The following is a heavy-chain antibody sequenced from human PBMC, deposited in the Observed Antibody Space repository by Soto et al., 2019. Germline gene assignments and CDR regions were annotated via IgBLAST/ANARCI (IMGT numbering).Heavy chain of an antibody. CDR2: IYHSGSP. CDR1: GGSISRGGYS. V-gene: IGHV4-30-2*01. D-gene: IGHD5-12*01. J-gene: IGHJ4*02. CDR3: AAGGGLPRYY. Sequence: QLQLQESGSGLVKPSQTLSLTCAVSGGSISRGGYSWSWIRQPPGKGLEWIGYIYHSGSPYYNPSLKSRVTISVDRSKHQFSLKLSSVTAADTAVYYWAAGGGLPRYYWGQGTLVTVSS.